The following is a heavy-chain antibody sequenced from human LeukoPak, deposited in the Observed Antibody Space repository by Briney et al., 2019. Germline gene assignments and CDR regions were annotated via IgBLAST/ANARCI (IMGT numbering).Heavy chain of an antibody. CDR1: GGSISSSSYY. CDR2: IYHSGST. D-gene: IGHD3-22*01. J-gene: IGHJ4*02. CDR3: ARVNEGSGYWIFDY. Sequence: NPSETLSLTCSVSGGSISSSSYYWGWIRQPPGKGLEWIGSIYHSGSTNYNPSLKSRVTISVDKSKNQFSLKLSSVTAADTAVYYCARVNEGSGYWIFDYWGQGTLVTVSS. V-gene: IGHV4-39*07.